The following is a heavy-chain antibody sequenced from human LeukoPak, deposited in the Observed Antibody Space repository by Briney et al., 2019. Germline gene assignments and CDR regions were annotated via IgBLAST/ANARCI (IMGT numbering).Heavy chain of an antibody. D-gene: IGHD3-9*01. Sequence: GASVKVSRKASGYTFTTYGISWVRQAPGQGLEWLGRISVYNGNTNYAQKLQGRVTMTTDTSTSTAYMELRSLRSDGTAVYYCARMILLLGDVLTVPPRGFDYWGQGTLVTVSS. CDR1: GYTFTTYG. CDR3: ARMILLLGDVLTVPPRGFDY. CDR2: ISVYNGNT. V-gene: IGHV1-18*01. J-gene: IGHJ4*02.